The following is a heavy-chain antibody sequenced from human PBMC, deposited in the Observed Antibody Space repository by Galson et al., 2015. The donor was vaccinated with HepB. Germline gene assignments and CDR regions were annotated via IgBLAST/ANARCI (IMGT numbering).Heavy chain of an antibody. Sequence: QSGAEVKKPGESLKISCKGSGYSFTSYWIGWVRQMPGKGLEWMGIIYPGDSDTRYSPSFQGQVTISADKSISTAYLQWSSLKASDTAMYYCARRWYSSSMFQTNPGQFDPWGQGTLVTVSS. CDR2: IYPGDSDT. CDR1: GYSFTSYW. J-gene: IGHJ5*02. CDR3: ARRWYSSSMFQTNPGQFDP. V-gene: IGHV5-51*03. D-gene: IGHD6-13*01.